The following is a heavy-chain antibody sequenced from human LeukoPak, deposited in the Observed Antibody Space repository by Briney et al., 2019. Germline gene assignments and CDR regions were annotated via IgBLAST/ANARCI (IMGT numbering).Heavy chain of an antibody. J-gene: IGHJ6*03. Sequence: SETLSLTCTVSGGSISSHYWSWIRQPPGKGLEWIGYIYYSGSTNYNPSLKSRVTVSVDTSKNQFSLKLSSVTAADTAVYYCARADIVATITGYYYYMDVWGKGTTVTVPS. CDR3: ARADIVATITGYYYYMDV. CDR1: GGSISSHY. D-gene: IGHD5-12*01. CDR2: IYYSGST. V-gene: IGHV4-59*11.